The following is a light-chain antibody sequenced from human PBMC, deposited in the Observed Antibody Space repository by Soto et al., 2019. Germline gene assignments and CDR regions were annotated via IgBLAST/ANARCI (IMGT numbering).Light chain of an antibody. CDR1: QSVTSNY. CDR3: QQYGSSPYT. V-gene: IGKV3-20*01. J-gene: IGKJ2*01. Sequence: EVVLTQSPFTLSVSSGESATLSCRASQSVTSNYVAWYQQKPGLPPRLLIFGASNRATGIPDRFSGGVSGTDFTLTISRLEPEDFALYICQQYGSSPYTFGLGTKVDIK. CDR2: GAS.